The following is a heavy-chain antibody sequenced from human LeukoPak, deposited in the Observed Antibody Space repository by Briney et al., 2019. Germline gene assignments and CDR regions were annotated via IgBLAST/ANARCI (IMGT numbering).Heavy chain of an antibody. V-gene: IGHV1-18*04. CDR3: ARDPFIGYCSGGSCYRTIWYFDL. D-gene: IGHD2-15*01. J-gene: IGHJ2*01. CDR2: ISAYNGNT. CDR1: GYTFTGYY. Sequence: ASVKVSCKASGYTFTGYYMHWVRQAPGQGLEWMGWISAYNGNTNYAQKLQGRVTMTTDTSTSTAYMELRSLRSDDTAVYYCARDPFIGYCSGGSCYRTIWYFDLWGRGTLVTVSS.